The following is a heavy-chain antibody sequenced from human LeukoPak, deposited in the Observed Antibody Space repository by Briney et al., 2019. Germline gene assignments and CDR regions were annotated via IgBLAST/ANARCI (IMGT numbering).Heavy chain of an antibody. CDR1: GGTFSSYA. J-gene: IGHJ4*02. CDR3: AIIAVAGTGREPLDY. CDR2: IIPILGIA. Sequence: SVTVSCKASGGTFSSYAISWVRQAPGQGLEWMGRIIPILGIANYAQKFQGRVTITADKSTSTAYMELSSLRSEDTAVYYCAIIAVAGTGREPLDYWGQGTLVTVSS. D-gene: IGHD6-19*01. V-gene: IGHV1-69*04.